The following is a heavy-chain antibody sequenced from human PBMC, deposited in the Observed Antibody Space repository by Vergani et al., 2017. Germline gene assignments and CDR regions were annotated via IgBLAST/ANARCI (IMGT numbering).Heavy chain of an antibody. CDR2: INHSGST. CDR1: GGPFSGYY. CDR3: ARVQELYDFWSGYRVRYYYYMDV. D-gene: IGHD3-3*01. V-gene: IGHV4-34*01. Sequence: QVQLQQWGAGLLKPSETLSLTCAVHGGPFSGYYWSWIRQPPGKGLEWIGEINHSGSTNYNPSLKSRVTISVDTSKNQFSLKLSSVTAADTAVYYCARVQELYDFWSGYRVRYYYYMDVWGKGTTVTVSS. J-gene: IGHJ6*03.